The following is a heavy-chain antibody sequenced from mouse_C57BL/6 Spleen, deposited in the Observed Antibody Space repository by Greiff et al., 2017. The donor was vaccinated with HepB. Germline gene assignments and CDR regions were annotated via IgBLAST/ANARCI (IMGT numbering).Heavy chain of an antibody. CDR2: INPNNGGT. D-gene: IGHD2-5*01. CDR3: ARRYSKWNYFDY. J-gene: IGHJ2*01. Sequence: EVQLQQSGPELVKPGASVKISCKASGYTFTDYYMNWVKQSHGKSLEWIGDINPNNGGTSYNQKFKGKATLTVDKSSSTAYMELRSLTSEDSAVYYCARRYSKWNYFDYWGQGTTLTVSS. CDR1: GYTFTDYY. V-gene: IGHV1-26*01.